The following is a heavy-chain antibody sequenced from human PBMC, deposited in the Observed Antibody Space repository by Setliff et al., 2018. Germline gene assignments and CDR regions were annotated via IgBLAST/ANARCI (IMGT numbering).Heavy chain of an antibody. CDR2: TIPMFGTT. D-gene: IGHD5-18*01. CDR1: GATFSSHG. J-gene: IGHJ4*02. CDR3: ARAPLESGYYYGQGHYFDN. Sequence: ASVKVSCKASGATFSSHGISWVRQAPGQGLEWMGGTIPMFGTTEYAQKFQGRLTIITDESTNTAFMQLSSLRSEDTALYYCARAPLESGYYYGQGHYFDNWGQGTLVTVSS. V-gene: IGHV1-69*05.